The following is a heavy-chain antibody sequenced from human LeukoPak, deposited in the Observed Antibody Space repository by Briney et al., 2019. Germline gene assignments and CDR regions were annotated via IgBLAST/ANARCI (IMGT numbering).Heavy chain of an antibody. CDR2: IWYDGSNK. CDR3: ARELSPAVKFYFDS. CDR1: GFTYSSYG. Sequence: GGSLRLSCAASGFTYSSYGMHWVRQAPGKGLEWVAFIWYDGSNKYYADSVKGRFTISRDNSKDTVYLQMNSLRVEDTAVYYCARELSPAVKFYFDSWGQGTQVTVSS. J-gene: IGHJ4*02. V-gene: IGHV3-33*01. D-gene: IGHD2/OR15-2a*01.